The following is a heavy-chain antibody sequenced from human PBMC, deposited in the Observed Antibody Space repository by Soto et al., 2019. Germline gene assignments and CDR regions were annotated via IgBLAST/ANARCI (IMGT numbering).Heavy chain of an antibody. CDR1: GFTFSSCG. D-gene: IGHD5-18*01. J-gene: IGHJ6*02. Sequence: GGSLRLSCAASGFTFSSCGMHWVRQAPGKGLEWVAVIWYDGSNKYYADSVKGRFTISRDNSKNTLYLQMNSLRAEDTAVYYCARDYVGYGPPDYYYGMDVWGQGTTVTISS. V-gene: IGHV3-33*01. CDR2: IWYDGSNK. CDR3: ARDYVGYGPPDYYYGMDV.